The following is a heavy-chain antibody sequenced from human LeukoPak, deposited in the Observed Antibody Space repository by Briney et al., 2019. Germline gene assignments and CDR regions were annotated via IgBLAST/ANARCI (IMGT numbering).Heavy chain of an antibody. V-gene: IGHV3-21*01. Sequence: GRSLTLSCAPSGFTLSSYSMNSARQAPGKGLEWVSSISSSSTYICYADSVKGRFTISRDNAKNSLYLQMNSLRAEDTAVYYCARDPGWEQWQNWFDPWGQGTLVTVSS. CDR2: ISSSSTYI. CDR1: GFTLSSYS. CDR3: ARDPGWEQWQNWFDP. D-gene: IGHD6-19*01. J-gene: IGHJ5*02.